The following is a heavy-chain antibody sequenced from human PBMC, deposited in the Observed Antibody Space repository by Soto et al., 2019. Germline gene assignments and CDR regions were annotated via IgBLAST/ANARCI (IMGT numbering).Heavy chain of an antibody. Sequence: QVHLQQWGAGLLKPSETLSLTCAVYGVSFSGYYWSWIRQSPGKGLEWNGEIDHSGSSISNPSLKSRVTISVDKSKNQFSLKLRSVPAADTAAYYCARGISLIVEVHRDAPDKCYFDSWSQGTLVTVS. V-gene: IGHV4-34*01. CDR1: GVSFSGYY. CDR3: ARGISLIVEVHRDAPDKCYFDS. D-gene: IGHD2-15*01. CDR2: IDHSGSS. J-gene: IGHJ4*02.